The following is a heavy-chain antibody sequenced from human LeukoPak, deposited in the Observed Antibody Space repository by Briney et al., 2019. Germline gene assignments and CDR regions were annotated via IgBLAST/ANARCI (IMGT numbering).Heavy chain of an antibody. D-gene: IGHD6-19*01. CDR3: VRGLIGVAAHDDAFDI. CDR2: ISTSSSYI. V-gene: IGHV3-21*01. Sequence: GGSLRLSCAASGFTFSSYSMNWVRQAPGKGLEWVSSISTSSSYIYYADSVKGRFTISRDNDKNSLYLQMNSLRAEDTAIYYCVRGLIGVAAHDDAFDIWGQGTMVTVSS. CDR1: GFTFSSYS. J-gene: IGHJ3*02.